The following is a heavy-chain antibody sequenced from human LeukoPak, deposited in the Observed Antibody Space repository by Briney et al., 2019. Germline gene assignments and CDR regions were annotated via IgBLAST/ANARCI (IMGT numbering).Heavy chain of an antibody. CDR3: ARERNLEIAVAGTIFNY. D-gene: IGHD6-19*01. CDR2: ISGSGGST. CDR1: GFTFSSYA. J-gene: IGHJ4*02. Sequence: GGSLRLSCAASGFTFSSYAMSWVRQAPGKGLEWVSAISGSGGSTYYADSVKGRFTISRDNSKNTLYLQMKSLRAEDTAVYYCARERNLEIAVAGTIFNYWGQGTLVTVSS. V-gene: IGHV3-23*01.